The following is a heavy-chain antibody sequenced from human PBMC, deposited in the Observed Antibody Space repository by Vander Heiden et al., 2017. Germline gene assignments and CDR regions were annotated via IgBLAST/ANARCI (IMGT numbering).Heavy chain of an antibody. J-gene: IGHJ3*02. CDR3: AKEISGLDAFDI. V-gene: IGHV3-30*18. CDR2: ISYDGSNK. D-gene: IGHD5-12*01. Sequence: QVQLVESGGGVVQPGRSLRLSCAASGVTFSRYGMHWVSQAPGKGLEWVAVISYDGSNKYYADSVKGRFTISRDNSKNTLYLQMNSLRAEDTAVYYCAKEISGLDAFDIWCQGTMVTVSS. CDR1: GVTFSRYG.